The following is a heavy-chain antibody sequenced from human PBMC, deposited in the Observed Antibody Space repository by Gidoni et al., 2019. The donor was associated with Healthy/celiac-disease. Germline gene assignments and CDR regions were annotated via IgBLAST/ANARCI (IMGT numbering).Heavy chain of an antibody. Sequence: EVQLVESGGGLVQPGGSLRLSCAASGFTVRSNYMGWVRQAPGKGLECVSVIYSGGSTYYADSVKGRFTISRDNSKNSLYLQMNSLRAEDTAVYYCARGVLPYYDFWSGYYWWGQGTLVTVSS. V-gene: IGHV3-66*01. CDR1: GFTVRSNY. CDR3: ARGVLPYYDFWSGYYW. D-gene: IGHD3-3*01. CDR2: IYSGGST. J-gene: IGHJ4*02.